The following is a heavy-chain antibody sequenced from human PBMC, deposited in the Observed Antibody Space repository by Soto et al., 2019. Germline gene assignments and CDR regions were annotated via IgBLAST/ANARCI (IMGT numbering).Heavy chain of an antibody. V-gene: IGHV3-30-3*01. Sequence: SLRLSCTASGFSFGTYAMYWVRQAPGRGLEWVAVISDDGNTKYYADYVKGRFTISRDNSRNTLYLQIYSLRTEDAAVYYCASSYFYDSGGYYPFDNWGQGP. CDR2: ISDDGNTK. CDR1: GFSFGTYA. CDR3: ASSYFYDSGGYYPFDN. J-gene: IGHJ4*02. D-gene: IGHD3-22*01.